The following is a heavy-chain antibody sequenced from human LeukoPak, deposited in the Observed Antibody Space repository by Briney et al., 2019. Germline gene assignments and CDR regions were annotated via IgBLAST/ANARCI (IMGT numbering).Heavy chain of an antibody. CDR3: ARGLDADCSSTSCSYYYYGMDV. Sequence: SETLSLTCAVYGGSFSGYYWSRIRQPPGKGLEWIGEINHSGSTNYNPSLKSRVTISVDTSKNQFSLKLSSVTAADTAVYYCARGLDADCSSTSCSYYYYGMDVWGQGTTVTVSS. J-gene: IGHJ6*02. CDR1: GGSFSGYY. CDR2: INHSGST. D-gene: IGHD2-2*01. V-gene: IGHV4-34*01.